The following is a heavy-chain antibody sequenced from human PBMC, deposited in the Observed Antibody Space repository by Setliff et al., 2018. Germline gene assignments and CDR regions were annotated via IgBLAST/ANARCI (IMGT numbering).Heavy chain of an antibody. CDR2: IYTTGST. Sequence: SETLSLTCTVSGDSIRNYNWSWFRQPPWSRLEWIGYIYTTGSTSYNPSLKSRVTMSVDTSKNQFSLKMRSVTAADAALYYCARKDGDMWGQGTMVTVSS. CDR3: ARKDGDM. J-gene: IGHJ3*02. D-gene: IGHD2-15*01. V-gene: IGHV4-4*08. CDR1: GDSIRNYN.